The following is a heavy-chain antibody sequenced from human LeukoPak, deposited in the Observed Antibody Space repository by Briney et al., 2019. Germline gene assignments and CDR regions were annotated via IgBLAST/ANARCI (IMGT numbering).Heavy chain of an antibody. CDR3: AAGIAAAVPLNY. D-gene: IGHD6-13*01. Sequence: SQTLSLTCTVSGGSISSGGYYWSWIRQHPGKGLEWIGYIYYSGSTYYNPSLKSRVTISVDTSKNQFSLKLSSVTAADTAVYYCAAGIAAAVPLNYWGKGPRVTVPS. CDR2: IYYSGST. CDR1: GGSISSGGYY. V-gene: IGHV4-31*03. J-gene: IGHJ4*02.